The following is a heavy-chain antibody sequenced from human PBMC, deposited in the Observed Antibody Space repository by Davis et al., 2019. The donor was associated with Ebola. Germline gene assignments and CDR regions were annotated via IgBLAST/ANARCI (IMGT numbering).Heavy chain of an antibody. V-gene: IGHV1-18*04. CDR1: GYSFIGYA. J-gene: IGHJ3*01. CDR2: INVYKGNT. D-gene: IGHD1-14*01. Sequence: ASVKVSCKTSGYSFIGYAISWLRQAPGQGLEWMGWINVYKGNTKYARKFQGRVTMTTDTSTSTAYMELRSLRSDDTALYYCARDPPGAGTYEPHVFDVWGQGTMVTVSS. CDR3: ARDPPGAGTYEPHVFDV.